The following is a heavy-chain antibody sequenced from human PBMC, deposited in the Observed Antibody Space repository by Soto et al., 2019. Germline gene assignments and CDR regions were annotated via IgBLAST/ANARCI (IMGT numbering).Heavy chain of an antibody. CDR3: ARSGDVDIVATISFYFDY. CDR2: IYSGGST. D-gene: IGHD5-12*01. J-gene: IGHJ4*02. Sequence: ESGGGLVQPGGSLRLSCAASGFTVSSNYMSWVRQAPGKGLEWVSVIYSGGSTYYADSVKGRFTISRDNSKNTLYLQMNSLRAEDTAVYYCARSGDVDIVATISFYFDYWGQGTLVTVSS. CDR1: GFTVSSNY. V-gene: IGHV3-66*01.